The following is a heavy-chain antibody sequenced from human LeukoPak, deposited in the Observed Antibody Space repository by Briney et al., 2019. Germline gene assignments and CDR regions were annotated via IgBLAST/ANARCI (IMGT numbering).Heavy chain of an antibody. Sequence: SETLSLTCTVSGYFISSGYYWGWIRQPPGKGLEWIGYIYYSGSTNYNPSLKSRVTISVDTSKNQFSLKLSSVTAADTAVYYCAGVWSGRPYYYYYYMDVWGKGTTVTVSS. V-gene: IGHV4-61*01. CDR3: AGVWSGRPYYYYYYMDV. D-gene: IGHD3-3*01. CDR1: GYFISSGYY. CDR2: IYYSGST. J-gene: IGHJ6*03.